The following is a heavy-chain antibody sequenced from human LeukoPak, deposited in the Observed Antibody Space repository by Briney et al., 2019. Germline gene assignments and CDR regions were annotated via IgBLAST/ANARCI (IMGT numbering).Heavy chain of an antibody. V-gene: IGHV3-23*01. Sequence: GGSLRLSCAASGFTFSSNAMSWVRQAPGKGLEWVSAISGSGGSTYYADSVKGRFTISRDNSKNTLYLQMNSLRAEDTAVYYCAKGIAAGLQNWFDPWGQGTLVTVSS. CDR3: AKGIAAGLQNWFDP. CDR2: ISGSGGST. CDR1: GFTFSSNA. D-gene: IGHD6-13*01. J-gene: IGHJ5*02.